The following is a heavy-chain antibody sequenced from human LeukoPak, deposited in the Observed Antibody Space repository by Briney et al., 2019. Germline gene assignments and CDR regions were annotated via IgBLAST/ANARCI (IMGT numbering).Heavy chain of an antibody. CDR2: IYYSGST. D-gene: IGHD3-22*01. V-gene: IGHV4-59*01. CDR1: GGSISSYY. CDR3: ARGAPYYYDRSKAFDI. J-gene: IGHJ3*02. Sequence: PSETLSLTCTVSGGSISSYYWSWIRQPPGKGLEWIGYIYYSGSTNYNPSLKSRATISVDTSKNQFSLKLSSVTAADTAVYYCARGAPYYYDRSKAFDIWGQGTMVTVSS.